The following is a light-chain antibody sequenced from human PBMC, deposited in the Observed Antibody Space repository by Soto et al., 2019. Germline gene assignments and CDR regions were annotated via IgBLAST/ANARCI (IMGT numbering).Light chain of an antibody. CDR1: SRDVGNYNY. CDR2: DVS. J-gene: IGLJ1*01. V-gene: IGLV2-14*03. CDR3: SSYTSSTTLYV. Sequence: QSALTQPASVSGSPGQTSTISCTGASRDVGNYNYVSWYQQHPGKAPTLIIYDVSHRPSRVSNRFSGSKSGNTASLTISGLQAEDEADYYCSSYTSSTTLYVFGTGTKVTVL.